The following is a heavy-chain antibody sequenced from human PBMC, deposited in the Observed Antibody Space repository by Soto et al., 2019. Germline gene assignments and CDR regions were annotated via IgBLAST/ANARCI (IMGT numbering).Heavy chain of an antibody. CDR1: GFTFSSYG. D-gene: IGHD3-16*01. J-gene: IGHJ3*02. Sequence: VQLVESGGGVVQPGRSLRLSCAASGFTFSSYGMHWVRQAPGKGLEWVAVIWYDGSNKYYADSVKGRFTISRDNSKNTLYLQMNSLRAEDTAVYYCARVGTYYDYIWGAFDIWGQGTMVTVSS. CDR2: IWYDGSNK. V-gene: IGHV3-33*01. CDR3: ARVGTYYDYIWGAFDI.